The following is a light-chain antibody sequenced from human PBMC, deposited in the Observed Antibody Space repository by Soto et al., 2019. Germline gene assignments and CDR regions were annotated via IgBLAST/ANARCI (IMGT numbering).Light chain of an antibody. CDR1: SSDVGNYNL. CDR3: CSYAGSSTLV. J-gene: IGLJ2*01. V-gene: IGLV2-23*02. Sequence: QSVLTQPASVSGSPGQSITISCTGTSSDVGNYNLVSWYQQHPGKAPKLMTYEVNKRPSGISNRFSGSKAGNTASLTISGLQAEDEADYYCCSYAGSSTLVFGGGTKLTAL. CDR2: EVN.